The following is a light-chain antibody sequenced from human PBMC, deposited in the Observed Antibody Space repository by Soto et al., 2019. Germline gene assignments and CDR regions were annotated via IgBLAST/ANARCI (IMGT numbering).Light chain of an antibody. CDR2: EVT. CDR1: SSDVGAYNY. V-gene: IGLV2-14*01. J-gene: IGLJ2*01. CDR3: SSFASSSPLVL. Sequence: QSALTQPASVSGSPGQSITISCTGTSSDVGAYNYVSWYQQHPGKAPKLMIYEVTNRPSGVSDRFSGSKSGNTASLTISGLQAEDDADYYCSSFASSSPLVLFGGGTKLTVL.